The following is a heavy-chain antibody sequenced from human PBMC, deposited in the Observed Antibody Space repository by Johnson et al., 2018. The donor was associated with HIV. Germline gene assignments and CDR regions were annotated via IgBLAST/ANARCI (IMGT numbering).Heavy chain of an antibody. CDR1: AFTFSSYA. D-gene: IGHD3-16*01. J-gene: IGHJ3*02. CDR3: ARGALGDWVDAFDI. CDR2: ISYDGSNK. Sequence: QVHLVESGGGMVQPGGSLRLSCAASAFTFSSYAMHWVHQAPGKGLEWVALISYDGSNKYYADSVKGRFTISRDNSKNTLYLQMNSLRAEDTAVFYCARGALGDWVDAFDIWGQGTMVTVSS. V-gene: IGHV3-30-3*01.